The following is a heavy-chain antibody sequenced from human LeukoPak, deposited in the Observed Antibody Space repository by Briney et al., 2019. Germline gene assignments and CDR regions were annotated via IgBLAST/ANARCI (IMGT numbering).Heavy chain of an antibody. CDR1: GFTFSSYA. D-gene: IGHD5-18*01. J-gene: IGHJ3*02. Sequence: GGSLRLSCAASGFTFSSYAMSWVRQAPGKGLEWVSAISGSGGSTYYADSVKGRFTISRDNSKNTLYLQMNSLRIEDTALYYCARGRDSYGKTAFDMWGQGTMVTVSS. V-gene: IGHV3-23*01. CDR3: ARGRDSYGKTAFDM. CDR2: ISGSGGST.